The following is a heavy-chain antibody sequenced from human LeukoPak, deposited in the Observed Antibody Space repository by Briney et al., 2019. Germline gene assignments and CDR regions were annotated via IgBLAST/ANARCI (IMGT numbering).Heavy chain of an antibody. V-gene: IGHV1-69*13. CDR2: IIPIFGTA. J-gene: IGHJ3*02. Sequence: SVKVSCKASGYTFTSYGISWVRQAPGQGLEWMGGIIPIFGTANYAQKFQGRVTITADESTSTAYMELSSLRSEDTAVYYCARGRPYAFDIWGQGTMVTVSS. CDR1: GYTFTSYG. CDR3: ARGRPYAFDI.